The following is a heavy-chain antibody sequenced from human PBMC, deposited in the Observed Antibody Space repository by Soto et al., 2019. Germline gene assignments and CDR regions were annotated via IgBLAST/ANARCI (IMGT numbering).Heavy chain of an antibody. J-gene: IGHJ4*02. CDR2: ISAYNGNT. V-gene: IGHV1-18*01. Sequence: QVKLVQSGAEVKKPGASVKVSCKASGYTFTSYGISWVRQAPGQGLGWMGWISAYNGNTNYAQKRQGRVTMTTDTSTSKAYMELRSLRSDDTAVYYCARDGHGCYVSDFHYWGQGTLVTVSS. D-gene: IGHD3-16*01. CDR3: ARDGHGCYVSDFHY. CDR1: GYTFTSYG.